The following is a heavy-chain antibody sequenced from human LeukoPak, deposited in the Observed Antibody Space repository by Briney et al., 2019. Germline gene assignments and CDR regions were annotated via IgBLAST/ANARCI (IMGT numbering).Heavy chain of an antibody. J-gene: IGHJ5*02. Sequence: GGSLRLSCASSGLTFSNYAMSWVRQAPGKGLEWVSLIGGSGVNTFYADSVKGRFTISRGNSKNTLFLQMNSLRAEDTAVYYCAKGMSGSNPYNWLDPWGQGTLVTVSS. CDR1: GLTFSNYA. V-gene: IGHV3-23*01. CDR3: AKGMSGSNPYNWLDP. D-gene: IGHD1-26*01. CDR2: IGGSGVNT.